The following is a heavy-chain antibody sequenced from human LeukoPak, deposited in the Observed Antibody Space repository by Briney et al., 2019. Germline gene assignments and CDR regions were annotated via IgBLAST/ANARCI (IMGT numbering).Heavy chain of an antibody. CDR3: ARAYFDFWSGLQYYYMDV. CDR2: INPNSGAT. V-gene: IGHV1-2*02. Sequence: ASVKVSCKASGYTFTSYDINWVRQAPGQGLEWMGWINPNSGATNFEQKFQGRVTMTRDTSISTAYMELSSLRSDDTAVYYCARAYFDFWSGLQYYYMDVWGKGTTVTVSS. CDR1: GYTFTSYD. J-gene: IGHJ6*03. D-gene: IGHD3-3*01.